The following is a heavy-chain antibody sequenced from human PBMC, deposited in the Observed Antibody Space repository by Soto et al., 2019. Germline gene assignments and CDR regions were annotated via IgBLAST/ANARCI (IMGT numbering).Heavy chain of an antibody. V-gene: IGHV5-51*01. CDR1: GYSFTSYW. J-gene: IGHJ6*02. D-gene: IGHD6-13*01. CDR2: IYPGDSDT. Sequence: GESLKISCKGSGYSFTSYWIGWVRQMPGKGLEWMGIIYPGDSDTRYSPSFQGLVTISADKSISTAYLQWSSLKASDTAMYYCARTSAAGKYYYGMDVWGQETTVTVSS. CDR3: ARTSAAGKYYYGMDV.